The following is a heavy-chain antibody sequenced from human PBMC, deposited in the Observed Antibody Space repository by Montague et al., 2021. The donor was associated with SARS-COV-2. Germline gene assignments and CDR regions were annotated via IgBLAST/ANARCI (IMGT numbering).Heavy chain of an antibody. CDR1: GGSFSGYY. CDR3: ARGARQGYGFRLGSFDY. CDR2: INHSGST. J-gene: IGHJ4*02. D-gene: IGHD3-10*01. Sequence: SETLSLTCAVYGGSFSGYYWNWIRQPPGKGLEWIGEINHSGSTNYNPSLKSRATMSVDTSKNQFSLKLGSVTAADTAVYYCARGARQGYGFRLGSFDYWGQGTLVTVSS. V-gene: IGHV4-34*01.